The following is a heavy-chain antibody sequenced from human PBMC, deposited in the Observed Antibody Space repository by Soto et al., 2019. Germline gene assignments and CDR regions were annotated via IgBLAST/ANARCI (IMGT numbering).Heavy chain of an antibody. J-gene: IGHJ4*02. Sequence: SETLSLTCNVSGGSISSYYGSWIRQPPGKGLEWIGYIYYSGITDYNPSLKSRVTISVDTSKSQFSLKLSSVTAADTAVYYCARGGGVYYFDYWGQGTLVTVSS. CDR3: ARGGGVYYFDY. CDR1: GGSISSYY. CDR2: IYYSGIT. V-gene: IGHV4-59*01. D-gene: IGHD2-8*02.